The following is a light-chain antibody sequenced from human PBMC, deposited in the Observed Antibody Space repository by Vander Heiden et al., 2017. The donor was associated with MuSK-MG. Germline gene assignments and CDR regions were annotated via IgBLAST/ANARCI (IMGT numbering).Light chain of an antibody. CDR1: QSVGSS. V-gene: IGKV3-11*01. Sequence: IVLTQSPATLSLSPGDRATLSCRASQSVGSSLAWYQQKPGQAPRLLIHDASDRATGIPARFSGSGSGTDFILSITSLEPEDFAVYYCQQRGDWITFGQGTRLEIK. CDR2: DAS. CDR3: QQRGDWIT. J-gene: IGKJ5*01.